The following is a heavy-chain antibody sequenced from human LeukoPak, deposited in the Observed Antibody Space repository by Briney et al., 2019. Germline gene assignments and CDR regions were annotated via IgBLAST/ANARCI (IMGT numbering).Heavy chain of an antibody. CDR1: GFTFSNYA. J-gene: IGHJ6*02. V-gene: IGHV3-21*01. CDR3: ARGLADYFYNMDV. D-gene: IGHD3-16*01. CDR2: ISSTTSYI. Sequence: GGSLRLSCAASGFTFSNYAMNWVRQAPGKGLEWVSSISSTTSYIYYADSVKGRFTISRDNAKNSLYLQMNSLRAEDTAVYYCARGLADYFYNMDVWGQGTLVTVSS.